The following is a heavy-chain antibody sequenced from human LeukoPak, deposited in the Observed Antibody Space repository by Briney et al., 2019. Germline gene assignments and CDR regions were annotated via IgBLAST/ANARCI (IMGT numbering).Heavy chain of an antibody. Sequence: GGSLRLSCAASGFTFSSYWMSWVRQAPGKGLEWVAIIKQDGSEKYYVDSVKGRFTISRDNAKNSLYLQMNSLRAEDTAVYYCAKDLGSGITIFGVVSSNFDYWGQGTLVTVSS. D-gene: IGHD3-3*01. CDR3: AKDLGSGITIFGVVSSNFDY. J-gene: IGHJ4*02. CDR1: GFTFSSYW. CDR2: IKQDGSEK. V-gene: IGHV3-7*03.